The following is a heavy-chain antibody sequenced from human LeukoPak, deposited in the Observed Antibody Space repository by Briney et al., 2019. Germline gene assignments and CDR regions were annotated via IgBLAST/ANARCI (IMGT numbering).Heavy chain of an antibody. J-gene: IGHJ5*02. Sequence: PSETLSLTCSVSGGSISSYYWSWIRQPAGKGLEYIGRIYTSGSTNYNPSLKSRVTMSVETSKKQFSLKRSYVTAADTAVYYCARGDSSGWYRGWFDPWGQGTLVTVSS. D-gene: IGHD6-19*01. CDR3: ARGDSSGWYRGWFDP. CDR2: IYTSGST. V-gene: IGHV4-4*07. CDR1: GGSISSYY.